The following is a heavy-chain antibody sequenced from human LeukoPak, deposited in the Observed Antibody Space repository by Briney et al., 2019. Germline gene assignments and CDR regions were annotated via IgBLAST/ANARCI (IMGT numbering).Heavy chain of an antibody. V-gene: IGHV4-34*01. Sequence: PSETLSLTCAVYGGSFSGYYWSWIRQPPGEGLEWIGEIHPRGTIDYNPSLKSRVTISGDTSKNQFSLKLTSVTAADTAVYYCARRMATFDYWGQGTLVTVSS. CDR3: ARRMATFDY. CDR1: GGSFSGYY. J-gene: IGHJ4*02. D-gene: IGHD5-24*01. CDR2: IHPRGTI.